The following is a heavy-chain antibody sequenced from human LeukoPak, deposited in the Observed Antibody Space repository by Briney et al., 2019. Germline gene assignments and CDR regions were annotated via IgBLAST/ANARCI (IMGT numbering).Heavy chain of an antibody. Sequence: GASLRLSCAASGFTFSSYAMSWVRQAPGKGLEWVSAISGSGGSTYYADSVKGRFTISRDNSKNTLYLQMNSLRAEDTAVYYCARDEVRLGESNDAFDIWGQGTMVTVSS. D-gene: IGHD3-16*01. CDR3: ARDEVRLGESNDAFDI. V-gene: IGHV3-23*01. CDR2: ISGSGGST. J-gene: IGHJ3*02. CDR1: GFTFSSYA.